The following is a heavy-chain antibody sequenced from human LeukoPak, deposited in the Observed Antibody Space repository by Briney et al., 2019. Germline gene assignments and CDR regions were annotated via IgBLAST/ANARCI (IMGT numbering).Heavy chain of an antibody. CDR3: ARGGDQLLQNWFDP. D-gene: IGHD2-2*01. Sequence: SQTLSLTCAVSGGSISSGGYSWSWIRQPPGKGLEWIGYIYYSGSTYFNPSLESRLTISVDTSKNQFSLKLSSVTAADTAVYYCARGGDQLLQNWFDPWGQGTLVTVSS. CDR2: IYYSGST. J-gene: IGHJ5*02. V-gene: IGHV4-30-2*05. CDR1: GGSISSGGYS.